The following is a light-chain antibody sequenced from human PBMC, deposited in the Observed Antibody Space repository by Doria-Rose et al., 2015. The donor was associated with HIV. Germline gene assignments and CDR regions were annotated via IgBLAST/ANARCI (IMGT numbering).Light chain of an antibody. CDR3: QSYDSSLSGSYV. J-gene: IGLJ1*01. Sequence: QPVLTQPPSVSGAPGQRATISCTGSSSNIGADYDVHWYQQLPGTAPKLLIYGNSNRPSGVPDRFSGSKSGTSASLAITGLQAEDEADYYCQSYDSSLSGSYVFGTGTKVTVL. CDR1: SSNIGADYD. V-gene: IGLV1-40*01. CDR2: GNS.